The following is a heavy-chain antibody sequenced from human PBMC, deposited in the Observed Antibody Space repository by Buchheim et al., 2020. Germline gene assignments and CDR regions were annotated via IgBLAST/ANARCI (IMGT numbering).Heavy chain of an antibody. J-gene: IGHJ6*03. CDR2: INSDGSST. CDR3: AGLAGYSSSWVPGGYYYYYMDV. D-gene: IGHD6-13*01. V-gene: IGHV3-74*01. Sequence: EVQLVESGGGLVQPGGSLRLSCAASGFTFSSYWMHWVRQAPGKGLVWVSRINSDGSSTSYADSVKGRFTISRDNAKNTLYLQMNSLRAEDTAVYYCAGLAGYSSSWVPGGYYYYYMDVWGKGTT. CDR1: GFTFSSYW.